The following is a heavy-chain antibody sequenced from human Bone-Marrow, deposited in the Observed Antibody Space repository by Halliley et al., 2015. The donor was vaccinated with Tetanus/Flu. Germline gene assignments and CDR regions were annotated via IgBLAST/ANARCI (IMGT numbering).Heavy chain of an antibody. CDR3: VRNTWVKIFLYYGMNV. Sequence: INEDASEKYYGDSVKGRFTIARDNAKNSVDLLMNSLRVEDTAVYYCVRNTWVKIFLYYGMNVWGQGTTVIVSS. D-gene: IGHD1-26*01. CDR2: INEDASEK. J-gene: IGHJ6*02. V-gene: IGHV3-7*03.